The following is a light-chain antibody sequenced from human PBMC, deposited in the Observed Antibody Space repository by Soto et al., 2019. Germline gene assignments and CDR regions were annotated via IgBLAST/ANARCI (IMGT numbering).Light chain of an antibody. J-gene: IGLJ3*02. CDR2: AVR. CDR1: NSDVGRYNS. CDR3: FSYTANDNWV. V-gene: IGLV2-11*01. Sequence: QSALTQPHSVSGSPGQSVTISCTGTNSDVGRYNSVSWYQQLPGKAPQLIISAVRQRPSGVPGRFSGSKSGNTASLTISGLQTDDEADYFCFSYTANDNWVFGGGTKLTVL.